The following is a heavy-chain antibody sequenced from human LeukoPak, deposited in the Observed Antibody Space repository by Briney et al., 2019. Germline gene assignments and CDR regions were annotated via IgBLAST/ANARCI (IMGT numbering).Heavy chain of an antibody. Sequence: ASVKVSCKASGYTFTGYYMHWVRQAPGQGLEWMGWINPNSGGTNYAQKFQGWVTMTRDTSISTAYMELSRLRSDDTAVYYCARETTVTYNSDAFDIWGQGTMVTVSS. CDR1: GYTFTGYY. V-gene: IGHV1-2*04. J-gene: IGHJ3*02. D-gene: IGHD4-17*01. CDR3: ARETTVTYNSDAFDI. CDR2: INPNSGGT.